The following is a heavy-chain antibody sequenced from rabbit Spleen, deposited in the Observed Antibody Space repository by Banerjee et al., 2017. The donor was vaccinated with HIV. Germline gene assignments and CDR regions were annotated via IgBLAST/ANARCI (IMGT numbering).Heavy chain of an antibody. J-gene: IGHJ4*01. Sequence: QEQLVESGGGLVQPEGSLTLTCTASGFSFSSSYYMCWVRQAPGKGLEWIGCIYTDNSGTTYYASWAKGRFTIAKTSSTVVTFQVTSLTAADTATYFCARRIYVGGGYIDLWGPGTLVTVS. CDR1: GFSFSSSYY. D-gene: IGHD8-1*01. CDR3: ARRIYVGGGYIDL. V-gene: IGHV1S45*01. CDR2: IYTDNSGTT.